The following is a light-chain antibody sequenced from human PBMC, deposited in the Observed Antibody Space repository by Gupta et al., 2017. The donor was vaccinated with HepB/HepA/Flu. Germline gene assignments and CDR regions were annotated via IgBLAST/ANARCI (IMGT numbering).Light chain of an antibody. CDR2: ASS. J-gene: IGKJ4*01. V-gene: IGKV1-39*01. CDR1: PSISTY. CDR3: QQTYRAPLT. Sequence: DIQITPSPSSLSASVGDRVTITCRASPSISTYLNWYQQKPGKAPKLLIYASSSLQSGVPSRFSGSGSGTDFTLTISSLRPEDCASYYCQQTYRAPLTFGGGTKVDIK.